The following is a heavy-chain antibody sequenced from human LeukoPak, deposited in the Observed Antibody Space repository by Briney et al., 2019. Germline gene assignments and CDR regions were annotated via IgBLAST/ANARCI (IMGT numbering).Heavy chain of an antibody. J-gene: IGHJ3*02. CDR1: GFTFSSYG. V-gene: IGHV3-23*01. D-gene: IGHD1-20*01. Sequence: GGSLRLSCTASGFTFSSYGMCWVRQAPGKGLEWVSAIRGSGGSTYYADSVKGRFTISRDNSKNTLYLQMKRLRAEDTAVYYCAKDTGRITITVPKDAFDIWGQGTMVTVSS. CDR3: AKDTGRITITVPKDAFDI. CDR2: IRGSGGST.